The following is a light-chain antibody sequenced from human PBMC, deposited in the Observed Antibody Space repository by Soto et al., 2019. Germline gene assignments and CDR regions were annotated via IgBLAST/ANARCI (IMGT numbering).Light chain of an antibody. J-gene: IGKJ1*01. CDR2: RVS. Sequence: ELVMTQSPSTLSVSPGEGATLSCRASQDVGSLVAWYQQKPGQAPRLLIYRVSTRATDIAARFTGSGSGTDFTLTISSLQSEDFAVYYCQQYNNWPTWTFGQGTKVDIK. CDR1: QDVGSL. CDR3: QQYNNWPTWT. V-gene: IGKV3-15*01.